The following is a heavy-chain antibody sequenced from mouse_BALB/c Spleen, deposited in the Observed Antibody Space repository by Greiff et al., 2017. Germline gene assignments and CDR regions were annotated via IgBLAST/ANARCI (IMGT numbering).Heavy chain of an antibody. CDR1: GYAFTNYL. V-gene: IGHV1-54*01. J-gene: IGHJ2*01. CDR2: INPGSGGT. CDR3: ARENYFDY. Sequence: VQLKESGAELVRPGTSVKVSCKASGYAFTNYLIEWVKQRPGQGLEWIGVINPGSGGTNYNEKFKGKATLTADKSSSTAYMQLSSLTSDDSAVYFCARENYFDYWGQGTTLTVSS.